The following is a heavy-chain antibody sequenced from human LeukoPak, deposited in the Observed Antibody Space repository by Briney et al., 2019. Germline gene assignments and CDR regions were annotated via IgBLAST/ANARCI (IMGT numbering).Heavy chain of an antibody. J-gene: IGHJ4*02. CDR1: GFTVNSYA. CDR2: ISGSGDNT. V-gene: IGHV3-23*01. Sequence: GGSLRLSCAASGFTVNSYAMSWVRQGPGKGLEWVSTISGSGDNTYYADSVRDRFTISRDNSKNTPYLQMDSLRAEDTAVYYCTKDHSEYVWGSYRRDDYWGQGTLVTVSS. D-gene: IGHD3-16*02. CDR3: TKDHSEYVWGSYRRDDY.